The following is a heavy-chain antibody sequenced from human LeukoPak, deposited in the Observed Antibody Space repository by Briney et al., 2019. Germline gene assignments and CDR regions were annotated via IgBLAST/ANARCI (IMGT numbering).Heavy chain of an antibody. CDR1: GGSISSGGYY. J-gene: IGHJ5*02. D-gene: IGHD5-18*01. Sequence: KSSETLSLTCTVSGGSISSGGYYWSWIRQHPGKGLEWIGYIYYSGSTYYNPSLKSRVTLSVDTSKNQFSLKLSSVTAADTAVYYCARGVTAMVTGYWFDPWGQGTLVTVSS. CDR3: ARGVTAMVTGYWFDP. CDR2: IYYSGST. V-gene: IGHV4-31*03.